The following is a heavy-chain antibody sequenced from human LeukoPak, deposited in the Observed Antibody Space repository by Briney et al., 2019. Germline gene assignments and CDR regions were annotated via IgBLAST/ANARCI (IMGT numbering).Heavy chain of an antibody. CDR2: ISGSGGRT. V-gene: IGHV3-23*01. CDR1: GFTFSNYG. D-gene: IGHD4-17*01. Sequence: GGTLRLSCAASGFTFSNYGMSWVRQAPGKGLEWVSSISGSGGRTYHADSVKGRFTISRDNSKNTLYLQMNCLRAEDTAVYYCATPPTVTRNYWGQGILVTVSS. J-gene: IGHJ4*02. CDR3: ATPPTVTRNY.